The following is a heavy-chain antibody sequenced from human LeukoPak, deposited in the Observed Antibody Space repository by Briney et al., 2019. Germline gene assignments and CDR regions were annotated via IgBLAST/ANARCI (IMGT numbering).Heavy chain of an antibody. CDR1: GFTVSSNY. D-gene: IGHD6-19*01. CDR2: IYSGGST. V-gene: IGHV3-66*01. J-gene: IGHJ6*02. Sequence: QAGGSLRLSCAASGFTVSSNYMSWVRQAPGKGLEWVSVIYSGGSTYYADSVKGRFTISRDNSKNTLYLQMNSLRAEDTAVYYCASTVAASTSHYYYGMDVWGQGTTVTVSS. CDR3: ASTVAASTSHYYYGMDV.